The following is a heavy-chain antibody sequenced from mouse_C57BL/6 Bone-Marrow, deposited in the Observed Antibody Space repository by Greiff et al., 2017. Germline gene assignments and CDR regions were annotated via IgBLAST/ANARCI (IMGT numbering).Heavy chain of an antibody. D-gene: IGHD1-1*01. CDR2: INPYNGDT. CDR3: AKPLLIYGSSGYAMDY. J-gene: IGHJ4*01. Sequence: VQLQQSGPELVKPGDSVKISCTASGYSFTGYFMNWVMQSHGKSLEWIGRINPYNGDTFYNQKFKGQATLTVDKSSSTAHMELRSLTSDDSAVYYGAKPLLIYGSSGYAMDYWGQGTSVTVSS. V-gene: IGHV1-20*01. CDR1: GYSFTGYF.